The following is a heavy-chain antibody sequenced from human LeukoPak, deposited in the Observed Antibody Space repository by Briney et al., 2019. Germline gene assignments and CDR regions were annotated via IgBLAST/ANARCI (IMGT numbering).Heavy chain of an antibody. J-gene: IGHJ4*02. Sequence: SETLSLTCTVSGGSISSSSYYWGWIRQPPGKGLEWIGRMSSSGNTYYNPSLKSRVTISVDTSKNQFSLKLSSVTAADTAVYFCASTYGSGSRFDYWGQGTLVTVSS. V-gene: IGHV4-39*01. CDR2: MSSSGNT. CDR3: ASTYGSGSRFDY. D-gene: IGHD3-10*01. CDR1: GGSISSSSYY.